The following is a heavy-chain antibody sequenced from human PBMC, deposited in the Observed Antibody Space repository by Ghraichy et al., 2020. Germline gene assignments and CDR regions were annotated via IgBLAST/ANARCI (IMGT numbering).Heavy chain of an antibody. D-gene: IGHD6-19*01. CDR1: GFNISAAY. J-gene: IGHJ4*02. CDR2: IYSGGST. Sequence: GGSLRLSCAASGFNISAAYMSWVRQAPGKGLEWVSVIYSGGSTYHGDSVKGRFTISRDNSKNTLYLQMNSLRAEDTAMYYCASSSDWALKFDYWGQGTLVTVSS. V-gene: IGHV3-53*01. CDR3: ASSSDWALKFDY.